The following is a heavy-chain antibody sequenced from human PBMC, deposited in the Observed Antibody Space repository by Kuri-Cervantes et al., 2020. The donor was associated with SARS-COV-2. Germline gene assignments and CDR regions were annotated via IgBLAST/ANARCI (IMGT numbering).Heavy chain of an antibody. J-gene: IGHJ6*02. V-gene: IGHV5-51*01. CDR3: ARSAAPPALYYGMDV. CDR2: IYPGDSDT. CDR1: GYSFTSYW. D-gene: IGHD2-15*01. Sequence: GESLKISWKGSGYSFTSYWIGWVRQMPGKGLEWMGIIYPGDSDTRYSPSFQGQVTISADKSISTAYLQWSSLKASDTAMYYCARSAAPPALYYGMDVWGQGTTVTVSS.